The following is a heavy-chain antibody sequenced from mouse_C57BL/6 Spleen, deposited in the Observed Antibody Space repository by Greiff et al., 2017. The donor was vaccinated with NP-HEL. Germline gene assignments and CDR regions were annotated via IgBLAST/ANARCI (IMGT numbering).Heavy chain of an antibody. D-gene: IGHD2-1*01. J-gene: IGHJ4*01. Sequence: QVQLQQSGAELVRPGASVTLSCKASGYTFTDYEMHWVKQTPVHGLEWIGAIDPETGGTAYNQKFKGKAILTADKSSSTAYMELRSLTSEDSAVYYCTSPLLWDYAMDYWGQGTSVTVSS. CDR3: TSPLLWDYAMDY. V-gene: IGHV1-15*01. CDR1: GYTFTDYE. CDR2: IDPETGGT.